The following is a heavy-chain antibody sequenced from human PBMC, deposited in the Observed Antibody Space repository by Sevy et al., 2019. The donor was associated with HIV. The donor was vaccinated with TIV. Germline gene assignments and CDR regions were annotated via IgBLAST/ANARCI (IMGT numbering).Heavy chain of an antibody. CDR3: ASMGRIAAAGTNY. Sequence: ASVKVSCKASGGTFSSYAISWVRQAPGQGLEWMGGIIPIFGTANYAQKFQGRVTITADKSTSTAYMELSSLRPEDTAVYYCASMGRIAAAGTNYWGQGTLVTVSS. V-gene: IGHV1-69*06. CDR2: IIPIFGTA. J-gene: IGHJ4*02. CDR1: GGTFSSYA. D-gene: IGHD6-13*01.